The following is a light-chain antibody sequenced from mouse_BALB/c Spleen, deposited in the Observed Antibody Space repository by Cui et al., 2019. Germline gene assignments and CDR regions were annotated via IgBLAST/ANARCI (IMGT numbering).Light chain of an antibody. CDR1: PSVSY. V-gene: IGKV4-57*01. CDR3: QQRSSYT. Sequence: QIVLTQSPAIMSASPGEKVTITCSASPSVSYMHWFQQKPGTSPKLCIYSTSNLASGVPARFSGSGSGTSYSLTISRMEAKDAATYYCQQRSSYTFGGGTKLEIK. J-gene: IGKJ1*01. CDR2: STS.